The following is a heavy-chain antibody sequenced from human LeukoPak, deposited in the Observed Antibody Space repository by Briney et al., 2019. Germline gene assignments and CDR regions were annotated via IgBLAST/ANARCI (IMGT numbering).Heavy chain of an antibody. D-gene: IGHD6-6*01. CDR3: ARGAIAAYYNNNWFDP. V-gene: IGHV1-18*01. CDR2: ISAYNGNT. J-gene: IGHJ5*02. CDR1: GYTFTSYG. Sequence: ASVKVSCKASGYTFTSYGISWVRQAPGQGLEWMGRISAYNGNTNYAQKLQGRVTMTTDTSTSTAYMELRSLRSDDTAVYYCARGAIAAYYNNNWFDPWGQGTLVTVSS.